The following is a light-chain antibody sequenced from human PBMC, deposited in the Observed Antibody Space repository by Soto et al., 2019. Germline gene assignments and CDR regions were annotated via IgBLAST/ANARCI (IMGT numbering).Light chain of an antibody. CDR1: QSVSTN. Sequence: EIVLTQSPATLSVSPGERATLSCRASQSVSTNLAWYQHKPGQAPRLLIHSASSRATGIPARFSGSGSGTEFTLTIGGLQSEDFGVYYCQQYKDWRTFGQGTKVDIK. CDR3: QQYKDWRT. V-gene: IGKV3-15*01. J-gene: IGKJ1*01. CDR2: SAS.